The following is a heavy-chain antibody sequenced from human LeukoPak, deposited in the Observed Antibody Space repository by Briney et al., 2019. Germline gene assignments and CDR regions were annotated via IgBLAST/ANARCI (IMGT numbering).Heavy chain of an antibody. J-gene: IGHJ4*02. V-gene: IGHV3-74*01. CDR2: INSDGSST. D-gene: IGHD2-15*01. Sequence: PGGALRLSCAASRFTFSSYWMHWVRQAPGKGLVWVSRINSDGSSTSYADSVKGRFTISRDNAKNTLYLQMNSLRAEDTAVYYCARNVLPGYFDYWGQGTLVTVSS. CDR3: ARNVLPGYFDY. CDR1: RFTFSSYW.